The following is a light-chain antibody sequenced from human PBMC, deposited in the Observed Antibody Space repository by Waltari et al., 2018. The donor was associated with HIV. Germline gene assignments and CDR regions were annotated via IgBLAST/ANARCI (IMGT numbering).Light chain of an antibody. CDR2: LGS. Sequence: EIAMTQSPLSLPVTPGEPASISCTSSQSLLHSNGYNFLDWNLQRPRQSPQLLIYLGSYRASGVPDRFSGSGSGTNFTLTINRVEAEDAGIYYCMQALQTLSFGEGTKVEIK. V-gene: IGKV2-28*01. J-gene: IGKJ4*01. CDR1: QSLLHSNGYNF. CDR3: MQALQTLS.